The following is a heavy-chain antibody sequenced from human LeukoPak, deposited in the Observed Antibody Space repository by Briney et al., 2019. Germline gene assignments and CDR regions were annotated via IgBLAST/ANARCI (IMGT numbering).Heavy chain of an antibody. V-gene: IGHV4-59*01. CDR2: VYYSGNI. CDR3: ARVSGDTAMDSFDY. D-gene: IGHD5-18*01. CDR1: GGSISDYH. J-gene: IGHJ4*02. Sequence: ASETLSLTCTVSGGSISDYHWTWIRQPPGKGLEWIGYVYYSGNINYNPSLKSRVSMSVDTSRAQFSLKLSSVTAADTAVYYCARVSGDTAMDSFDYWGQGTLVTASS.